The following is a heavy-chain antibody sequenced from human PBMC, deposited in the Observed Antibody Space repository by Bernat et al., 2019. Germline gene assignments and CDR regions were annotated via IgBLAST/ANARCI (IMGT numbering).Heavy chain of an antibody. CDR1: VYSISMVNY. CDR2: IYHSGST. D-gene: IGHD3-10*01. J-gene: IGHJ4*02. V-gene: IGHV4-38-2*01. Sequence: QGQFRGSAPGRVEPSETLSLTCAVSVYSISMVNYWGGIGRPPGKGREGIGSIYHSGSTYYNPSLKSRVTISVDTSKNQFSLKLSSVTAADTAVYYCARGGGVLWFRELPSFDYWGQGTLVTVSS. CDR3: ARGGGVLWFRELPSFDY.